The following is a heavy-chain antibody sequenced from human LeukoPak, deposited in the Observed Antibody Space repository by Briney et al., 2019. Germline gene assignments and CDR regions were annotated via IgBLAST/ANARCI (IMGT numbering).Heavy chain of an antibody. Sequence: SGESLKISCKGSGYSFTSYWIGWVRQMPGKGLEWMGIIYPGDSDTRYSPSFQGQVTISADKSISTVYLQWSSLKASDTAMYYCARNVRDGYNQIDYWGQGTLVTVSS. J-gene: IGHJ4*02. CDR2: IYPGDSDT. CDR1: GYSFTSYW. D-gene: IGHD5-24*01. CDR3: ARNVRDGYNQIDY. V-gene: IGHV5-51*01.